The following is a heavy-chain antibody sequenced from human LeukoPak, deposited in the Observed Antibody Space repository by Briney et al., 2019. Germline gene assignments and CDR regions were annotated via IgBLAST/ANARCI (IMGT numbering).Heavy chain of an antibody. Sequence: GGSLRLSCAASGFTFSSCSMNWVRQAPGKGLEWVSYISSSSSTIYYADSVKGRFTISRDNAKTSLYLQMNSLRAEDTAVYYCARAPPIFGVVEYYFDYWGQGTLVTVSS. CDR1: GFTFSSCS. V-gene: IGHV3-48*01. D-gene: IGHD3-3*01. CDR3: ARAPPIFGVVEYYFDY. J-gene: IGHJ4*02. CDR2: ISSSSSTI.